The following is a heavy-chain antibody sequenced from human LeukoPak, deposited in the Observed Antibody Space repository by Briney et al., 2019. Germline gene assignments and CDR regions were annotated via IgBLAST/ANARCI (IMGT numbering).Heavy chain of an antibody. Sequence: PGGSLRLSCAASGFTFSKYWMSWVRQAPGKGLEWVANIKQDGSEKYYLDSVKGRFTTSRDNAKNSLHLQMNSLRAEDTAVYYCASWGTYSSSWLGAFDIWGQGTMVTVSS. CDR2: IKQDGSEK. J-gene: IGHJ3*02. CDR1: GFTFSKYW. CDR3: ASWGTYSSSWLGAFDI. V-gene: IGHV3-7*05. D-gene: IGHD6-13*01.